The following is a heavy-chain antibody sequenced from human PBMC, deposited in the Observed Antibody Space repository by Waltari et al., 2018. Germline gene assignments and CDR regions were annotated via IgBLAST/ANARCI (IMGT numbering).Heavy chain of an antibody. Sequence: EVQLLESGGGLVQPGGSLRLSCAASGFTFSSYAMSWVRQAPGKGLEWVSVIYSGGSSTYYADSVKGRFTISRDNSKNTLYLQMNSLRAEDTAVYYCAKVGRPYYYDSSGYYGYYFDYWGQGTLVTVSS. J-gene: IGHJ4*02. V-gene: IGHV3-23*03. CDR1: GFTFSSYA. D-gene: IGHD3-22*01. CDR3: AKVGRPYYYDSSGYYGYYFDY. CDR2: IYSGGSST.